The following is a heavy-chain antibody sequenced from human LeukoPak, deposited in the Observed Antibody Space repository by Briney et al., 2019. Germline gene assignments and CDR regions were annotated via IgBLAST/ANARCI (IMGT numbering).Heavy chain of an antibody. CDR1: GYTFTSYG. J-gene: IGHJ4*02. V-gene: IGHV1-18*01. Sequence: GASVRVSCKASGYTFTSYGISWVRQAAGQGLEWMGWMSAYNGNTNYAQKLQGRVTMTTDTSTSTAYMELRRLRSDDTAGYYCARTFTVISRDYYYHYWGQGTLVTVSS. CDR3: ARTFTVISRDYYYHY. CDR2: MSAYNGNT. D-gene: IGHD2-21*01.